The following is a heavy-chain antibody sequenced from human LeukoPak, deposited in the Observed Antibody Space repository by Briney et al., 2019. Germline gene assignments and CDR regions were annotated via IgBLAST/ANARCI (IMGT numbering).Heavy chain of an antibody. V-gene: IGHV3-30*04. J-gene: IGHJ4*02. CDR1: GFIFSGYA. Sequence: GGSLRLSCAASGFIFSGYAMHWSRQAPGKGLEWVAVISNDENNKDHADSAKGRFTISRDNSKNTLYLQMNSLRAEDTAVYFCARAPNSAWHNFDYWGQGTLVTVSS. CDR3: ARAPNSAWHNFDY. D-gene: IGHD6-19*01. CDR2: ISNDENNK.